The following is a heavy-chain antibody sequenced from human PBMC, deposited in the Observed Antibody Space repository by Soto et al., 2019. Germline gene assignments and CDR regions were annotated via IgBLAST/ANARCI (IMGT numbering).Heavy chain of an antibody. J-gene: IGHJ6*02. CDR3: ARVGGSYYYYYGMDV. CDR1: GGTFSSYA. Sequence: SVKVSCKASGGTFSSYAISWVRQAPGQGLEWMGGIIPIFGTANYAQKFQGRVTITADKSTSTAYMELSSLRSEDTAVYYCARVGGSYYYYYGMDVWGRGTTVTVSS. CDR2: IIPIFGTA. D-gene: IGHD1-26*01. V-gene: IGHV1-69*06.